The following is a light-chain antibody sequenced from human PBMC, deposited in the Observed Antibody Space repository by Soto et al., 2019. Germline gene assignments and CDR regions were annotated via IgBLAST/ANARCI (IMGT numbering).Light chain of an antibody. V-gene: IGLV2-14*01. Sequence: QSALTQPASVSGSPGQSITISCTGTSSDVGGYNYVSWYQQHPGKAPKLMIYDVSNRPSGVSNRFSVSQSGNTASLTISGLQAEDEADYYCSSYTSSSTQGVFGGGTKLTVL. J-gene: IGLJ2*01. CDR3: SSYTSSSTQGV. CDR1: SSDVGGYNY. CDR2: DVS.